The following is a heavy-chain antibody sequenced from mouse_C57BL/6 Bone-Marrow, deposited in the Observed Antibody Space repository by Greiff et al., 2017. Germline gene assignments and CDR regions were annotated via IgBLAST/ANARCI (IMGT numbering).Heavy chain of an antibody. CDR3: ARQALYYSNYLYWYFDV. V-gene: IGHV5-15*01. J-gene: IGHJ1*03. CDR2: ISNLAYSI. CDR1: GFTFSDYG. D-gene: IGHD2-5*01. Sequence: EVQGVESGGGLVQPGGSLKLSCAASGFTFSDYGMAWVRQAPRKGPEWVAFISNLAYSIYYADTVTGRFTISRENAKNTLYLEMSSLRSEDTAMYYCARQALYYSNYLYWYFDVWGTGTTVTVSS.